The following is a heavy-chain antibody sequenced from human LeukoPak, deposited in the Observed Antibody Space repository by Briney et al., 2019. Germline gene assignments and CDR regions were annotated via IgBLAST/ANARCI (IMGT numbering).Heavy chain of an antibody. CDR2: INPNSGGT. V-gene: IGHV1-2*06. Sequence: ASVKVSCKASGYTFTGYYMHWVRQAPGQGLEWMGRINPNSGGTNYAQKFQGRVTMTRDTSISTAYMELSRLRSDDTAVYYCGRDGWIQLWLRNYYYMDVWGKGTTVTVSS. CDR3: GRDGWIQLWLRNYYYMDV. CDR1: GYTFTGYY. D-gene: IGHD5-18*01. J-gene: IGHJ6*03.